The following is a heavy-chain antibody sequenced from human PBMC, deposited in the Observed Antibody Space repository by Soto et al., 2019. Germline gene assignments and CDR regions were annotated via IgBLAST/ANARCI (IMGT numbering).Heavy chain of an antibody. V-gene: IGHV3-49*03. CDR3: TRDFEQLVPYYYYYGMDV. CDR1: GFTFGDYA. Sequence: GSLRLSCTASGFTFGDYAMSWFRQAPGKGLEWVGFIRRKAYGGTTEYAASVKGRFTISRDDSKSIAYLQMNSLKTEDTAVYYCTRDFEQLVPYYYYYGMDVWGQGTTVTVSS. D-gene: IGHD6-6*01. J-gene: IGHJ6*02. CDR2: IRRKAYGGTT.